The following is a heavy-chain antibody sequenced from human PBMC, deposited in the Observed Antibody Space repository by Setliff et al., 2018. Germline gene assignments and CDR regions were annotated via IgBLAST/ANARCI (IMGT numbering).Heavy chain of an antibody. CDR2: IYHGGDT. V-gene: IGHV4-39*01. CDR1: GFTFSNYW. J-gene: IGHJ4*02. Sequence: GSLRLSCAASGFTFSNYWMSWVRQPPGKGLEWIGRIYHGGDTYYNASLKSRLTISVDTSKNQFSLKLRSVTAADTAVYYCARTGTYRYFDYWGQGALVTAPQ. D-gene: IGHD1-1*01. CDR3: ARTGTYRYFDY.